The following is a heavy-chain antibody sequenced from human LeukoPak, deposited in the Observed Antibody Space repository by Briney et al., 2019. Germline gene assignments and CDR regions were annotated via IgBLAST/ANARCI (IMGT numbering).Heavy chain of an antibody. CDR1: GGSTSSYY. V-gene: IGHV4-59*01. J-gene: IGHJ4*02. D-gene: IGHD3-3*01. Sequence: SETLSLTCTVSGGSTSSYYWSWIRQPPGKGLEWIGYIYYSGSTNYNPSLKSRVTISVDTSKNQFSLKLSSVTAADTAVYYCARVVKDYYDFWSGYYVFDYWGQGTLVTVSS. CDR3: ARVVKDYYDFWSGYYVFDY. CDR2: IYYSGST.